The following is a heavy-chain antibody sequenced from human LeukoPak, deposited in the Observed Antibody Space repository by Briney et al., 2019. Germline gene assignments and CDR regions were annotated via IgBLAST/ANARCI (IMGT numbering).Heavy chain of an antibody. J-gene: IGHJ4*02. CDR1: GYTFTSYG. CDR3: ARVASELRWAVVITQLPDY. CDR2: ISAYNGNT. D-gene: IGHD3-22*01. Sequence: EASVKVSCKASGYTFTSYGISWVRQAPGQGLEWMGWISAYNGNTNYAQKLQGRVTMTTDTSTSTAYMELRSLRSDDTAVYYCARVASELRWAVVITQLPDYWGQGTLVTVSS. V-gene: IGHV1-18*01.